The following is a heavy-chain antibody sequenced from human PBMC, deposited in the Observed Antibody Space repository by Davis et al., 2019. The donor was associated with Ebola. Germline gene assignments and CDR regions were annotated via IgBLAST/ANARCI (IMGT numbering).Heavy chain of an antibody. CDR3: ARRERRAAQGLGY. Sequence: ASVKVSCKASGYTFTNYDINWVRQATGQGLEWMGWMNPNSGNTGYAQKFQGRVTMTRNTSISTAYMELSSLRSEDTAVYYCARRERRAAQGLGYWGQGTLVTVSS. CDR1: GYTFTNYD. CDR2: MNPNSGNT. D-gene: IGHD6-13*01. V-gene: IGHV1-8*01. J-gene: IGHJ4*02.